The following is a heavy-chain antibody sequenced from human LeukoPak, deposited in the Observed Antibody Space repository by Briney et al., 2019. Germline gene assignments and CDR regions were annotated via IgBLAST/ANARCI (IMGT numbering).Heavy chain of an antibody. V-gene: IGHV6-1*01. D-gene: IGHD3-16*01. CDR3: AREGSDGYLFDY. Sequence: SQTLSLTCAISGDSVSSNSATWDWIRQSPSRGLEWLGRTYYRSKWYNDYAVSVRSRVTINPDTSKNQFSLQLNSVTPEDTAVYYCAREGSDGYLFDYWGQGSLVIVSS. J-gene: IGHJ4*02. CDR2: TYYRSKWYN. CDR1: GDSVSSNSAT.